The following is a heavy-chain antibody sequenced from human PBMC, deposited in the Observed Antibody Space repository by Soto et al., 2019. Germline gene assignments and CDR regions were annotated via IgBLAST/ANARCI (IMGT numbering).Heavy chain of an antibody. J-gene: IGHJ6*02. CDR3: AKDLGQNCSSTSCYTWGGLYYYYYGMDV. CDR2: ISWDGGST. D-gene: IGHD2-2*02. V-gene: IGHV3-43D*04. Sequence: GGSLRLSCAASGFTFDDYAMHWVRQAPGKGLEWVSLISWDGGSTYYADSVKGRFTISRDNSKNSLYLQMNSLRAEDTALYYCAKDLGQNCSSTSCYTWGGLYYYYYGMDVWGQGTTVTVSS. CDR1: GFTFDDYA.